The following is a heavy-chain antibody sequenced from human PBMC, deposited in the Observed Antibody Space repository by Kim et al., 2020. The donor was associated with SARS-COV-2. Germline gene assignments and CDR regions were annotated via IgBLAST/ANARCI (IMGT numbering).Heavy chain of an antibody. CDR1: GYTLTELS. J-gene: IGHJ3*02. Sequence: ASVKVSCKVSGYTLTELSMHWVRQAPGKGLEWMGGFDPEDGETIYAQKFQGRVTMTEDTSTDTAYMELSSLRSEDTAVYYCATGMATGLNDAFDIWGQGTMVTVSS. CDR3: ATGMATGLNDAFDI. D-gene: IGHD5-12*01. V-gene: IGHV1-24*01. CDR2: FDPEDGET.